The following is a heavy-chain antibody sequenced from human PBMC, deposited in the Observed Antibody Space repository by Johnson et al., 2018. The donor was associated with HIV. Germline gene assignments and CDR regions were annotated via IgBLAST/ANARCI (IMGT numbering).Heavy chain of an antibody. CDR2: ISYDGTNK. J-gene: IGHJ3*02. D-gene: IGHD7-27*01. Sequence: VQLVESGGGLVKPGGSLRLSCAASGFTFRSYAMHWVRQAPGKGLEWVADISYDGTNKYYADSVKGRFTISRDNSKNTLFLQMNSLTADDTAIYYCVRSPNWALGDIWGQGTMATVSS. CDR1: GFTFRSYA. CDR3: VRSPNWALGDI. V-gene: IGHV3-30*04.